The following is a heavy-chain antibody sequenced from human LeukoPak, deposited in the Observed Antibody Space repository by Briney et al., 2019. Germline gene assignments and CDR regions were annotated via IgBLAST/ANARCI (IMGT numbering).Heavy chain of an antibody. D-gene: IGHD5-18*01. J-gene: IGHJ6*02. CDR1: GYRFSGYW. CDR2: IYPGDSDT. Sequence: PGESLKISCKGSGYRFSGYWIAWVRQVPGKGLEWMGIIYPGDSDTRYSPSFEGQVTISADTSISTAYLQWNSLQASDTAMFYCARLGTAMILGMDVWGQGTTVTVSS. V-gene: IGHV5-51*01. CDR3: ARLGTAMILGMDV.